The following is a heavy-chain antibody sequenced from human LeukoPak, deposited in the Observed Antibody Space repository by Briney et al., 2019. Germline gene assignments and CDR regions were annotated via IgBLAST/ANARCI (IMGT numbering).Heavy chain of an antibody. D-gene: IGHD5-12*01. Sequence: PSETLSLTCTVSGGSISSYYWSWIRQPPGKGPEWIGYIYYSGSTNYNPSLKSRVTISVDTSKNQFSLKLSSVTAADTAVYYWARVIGYSGYDAFDYWGQGTLVTVSS. CDR3: ARVIGYSGYDAFDY. V-gene: IGHV4-59*01. CDR2: IYYSGST. CDR1: GGSISSYY. J-gene: IGHJ4*02.